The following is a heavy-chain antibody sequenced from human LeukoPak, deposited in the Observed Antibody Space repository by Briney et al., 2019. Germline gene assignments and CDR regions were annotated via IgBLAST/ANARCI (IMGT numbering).Heavy chain of an antibody. V-gene: IGHV3-21*01. CDR3: ASGRNVGITGTTGAFDI. J-gene: IGHJ3*02. CDR2: ITSSSSYI. Sequence: GGSLRLSCAASGFTFSSYSMNWVRQAPGKGLDWVSSITSSSSYIYYAESVKGRFTISRDNAKNSLYLQMNSLGDEDTAVYYCASGRNVGITGTTGAFDIWGQGTMVTVSS. D-gene: IGHD1-7*01. CDR1: GFTFSSYS.